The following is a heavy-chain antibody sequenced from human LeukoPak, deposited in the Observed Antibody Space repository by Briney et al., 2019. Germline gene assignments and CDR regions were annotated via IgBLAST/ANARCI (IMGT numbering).Heavy chain of an antibody. CDR2: ISGDSSTI. D-gene: IGHD3-10*01. CDR3: VRDGAVVTSGSYPWRYFQY. V-gene: IGHV3-48*04. J-gene: IGHJ1*01. CDR1: GFTFSSYA. Sequence: GGSLRLSCAASGFTFSSYAMNWVRQAPGKGLQWVSYISGDSSTIHYTDSVKGRFTISRDNAKNSLYLQMNTLRAEDTAVYYCVRDGAVVTSGSYPWRYFQYWGQGTLVTVSS.